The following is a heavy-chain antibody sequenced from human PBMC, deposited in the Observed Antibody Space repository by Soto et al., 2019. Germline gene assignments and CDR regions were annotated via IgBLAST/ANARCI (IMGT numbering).Heavy chain of an antibody. CDR2: ISSSSSYI. V-gene: IGHV3-21*01. Sequence: SGGSLRLSCAASGFTFSSYSMNWVRQAPGKGLEWVSSISSSSSYIYYADSVKGRFTISRDNAKNSLYLQMNSLRAEDTAVYYCARDMPSRATYDAFDIWGQGTMVTVSS. J-gene: IGHJ3*02. CDR3: ARDMPSRATYDAFDI. CDR1: GFTFSSYS. D-gene: IGHD5-12*01.